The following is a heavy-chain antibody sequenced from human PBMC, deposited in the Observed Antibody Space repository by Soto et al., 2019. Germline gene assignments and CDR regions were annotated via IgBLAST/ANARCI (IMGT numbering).Heavy chain of an antibody. V-gene: IGHV3-23*01. D-gene: IGHD6-13*01. CDR3: AKECWVSSCLDY. CDR2: ISGSGGST. CDR1: GFTFSSYA. J-gene: IGHJ4*02. Sequence: EVQLLESGGGLVQPGGSLRLSCAASGFTFSSYAMSWVRQAPGKGVAVVSAISGSGGSTYYADSVKGRFTIPRDNSKNTLYLQMNSLRAEDTAVYYCAKECWVSSCLDYLGQGTLVTSYS.